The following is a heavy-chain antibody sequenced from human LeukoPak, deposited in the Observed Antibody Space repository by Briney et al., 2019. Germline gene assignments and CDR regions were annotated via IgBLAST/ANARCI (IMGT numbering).Heavy chain of an antibody. CDR3: ARDRVAARAYYFDY. V-gene: IGHV3-30-3*01. CDR1: GFTFSSSA. Sequence: PGGSLRLSCAASGFTFSSSAMHWVRQAPGKGLEWVAVISYDGSNKYYADSVKGRFTISRDNSKNTLYLQMNSLRAEDTAVYYCARDRVAARAYYFDYWGQGTWSPSPQ. CDR2: ISYDGSNK. J-gene: IGHJ4*02. D-gene: IGHD2-15*01.